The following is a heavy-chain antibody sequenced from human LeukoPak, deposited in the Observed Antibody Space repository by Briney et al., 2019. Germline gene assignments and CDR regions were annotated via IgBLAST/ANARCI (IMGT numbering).Heavy chain of an antibody. V-gene: IGHV4-30-2*01. CDR3: ASRNRGVIMS. J-gene: IGHJ5*02. CDR1: GGSISSGGYS. D-gene: IGHD3-10*01. Sequence: PSETLSLTCAVSGGSISSGGYSWSWVRQPPGKGLEWIGYIYHSGSTYYNPSLKSRVTISVDRSKNQFSLKLSSVTAADTAVYYCASRNRGVIMSWGQGTLVTVSS. CDR2: IYHSGST.